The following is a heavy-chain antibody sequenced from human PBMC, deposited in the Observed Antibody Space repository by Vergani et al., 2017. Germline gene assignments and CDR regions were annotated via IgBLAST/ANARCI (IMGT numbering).Heavy chain of an antibody. CDR3: ATDASGGIRLRYFDL. J-gene: IGHJ2*01. CDR2: IIPILGIA. V-gene: IGHV1-69*08. D-gene: IGHD3-16*01. CDR1: GGTFSSYT. Sequence: QVQLVQSGAEVKKPGSSVKVSCKASGGTFSSYTISWVRQAPGQGLEWMGRIIPILGIANYAQKLQGRVTMTTDTSTSTAYMELSSLRSEDTAVYYCATDASGGIRLRYFDLWGRGTLVTVSS.